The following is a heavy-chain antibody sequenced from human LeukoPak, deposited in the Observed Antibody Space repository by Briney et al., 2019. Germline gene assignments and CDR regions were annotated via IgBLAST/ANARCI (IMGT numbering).Heavy chain of an antibody. CDR2: IKGDESAK. V-gene: IGHV3-7*01. CDR1: GFTFSTYG. Sequence: GGSLRLSCAASGFTFSTYGMAWVRQAPGKGLEWVANIKGDESAKHQADSVKGRFTISRDNAQNSVYLQMSNLRGEDTAVYYCARDVGGSLDYWGQGTLVTVSS. CDR3: ARDVGGSLDY. D-gene: IGHD1-26*01. J-gene: IGHJ4*02.